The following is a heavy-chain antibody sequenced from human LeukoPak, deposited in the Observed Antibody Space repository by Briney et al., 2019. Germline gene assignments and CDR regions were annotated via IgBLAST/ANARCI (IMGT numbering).Heavy chain of an antibody. D-gene: IGHD3-16*01. Sequence: PGGSLRLSCAASGFTFSSYAMSWVRQAPGKGLEWVSAISGSGGSTYYADSVKGRFTISRDNSKNTLYLQKNSLRAEDTAVYYCAKGTIMITFGSLDYWGQGTLVTVSS. V-gene: IGHV3-23*01. J-gene: IGHJ4*02. CDR2: ISGSGGST. CDR1: GFTFSSYA. CDR3: AKGTIMITFGSLDY.